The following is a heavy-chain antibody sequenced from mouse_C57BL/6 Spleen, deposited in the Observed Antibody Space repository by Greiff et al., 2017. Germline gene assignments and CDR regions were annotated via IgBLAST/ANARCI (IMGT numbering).Heavy chain of an antibody. CDR2: IRSKSNNYAT. D-gene: IGHD1-1*01. CDR1: GFSFNTYA. Sequence: EVKLMESGGGLVQPKGSLKLSCAAPGFSFNTYAMNWVRQAPGKGLEWVARIRSKSNNYATYYADSVKERFTISRDDSESMLCLQMNNLKTEDTAMYYCVRGSSYGYFDCWGQGTTLTVSS. V-gene: IGHV10-1*01. CDR3: VRGSSYGYFDC. J-gene: IGHJ2*01.